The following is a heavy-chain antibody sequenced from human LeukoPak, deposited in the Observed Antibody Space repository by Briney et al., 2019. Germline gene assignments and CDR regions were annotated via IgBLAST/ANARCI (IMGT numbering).Heavy chain of an antibody. V-gene: IGHV3-30*18. CDR2: ISYDGSNK. D-gene: IGHD4-23*01. CDR1: GFTFSSYG. CDR3: AKGASYGGNSAYDY. J-gene: IGHJ4*02. Sequence: GGSLRLSCAASGFTFSSYGMHWVRQAPGKGLEWVAVISYDGSNKYYADSVKGRFTISRDNSKNTLYLQMSSLRAEDTAVYYCAKGASYGGNSAYDYWGQGTLVTVSS.